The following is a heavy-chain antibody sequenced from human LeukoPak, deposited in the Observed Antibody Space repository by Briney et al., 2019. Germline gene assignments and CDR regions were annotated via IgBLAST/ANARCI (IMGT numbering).Heavy chain of an antibody. CDR1: GGSISSSNW. CDR3: ARDTPSSTSPYYYYYMDV. J-gene: IGHJ6*03. CDR2: IYHSGST. V-gene: IGHV4-4*02. Sequence: SETLSLTCAVSGGSISSSNWWSWVRQPPRKGLEWIGEIYHSGSTNYNPSLKSRVTISIDKSNNQFSLKLSSVTAADTAVYYCARDTPSSTSPYYYYYMDVWGKGTTVTVSS. D-gene: IGHD2-2*01.